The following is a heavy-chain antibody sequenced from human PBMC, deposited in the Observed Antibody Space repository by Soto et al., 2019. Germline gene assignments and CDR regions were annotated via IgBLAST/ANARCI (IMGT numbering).Heavy chain of an antibody. CDR2: INDDGDI. D-gene: IGHD3-10*01. CDR3: ARGLILWFGELSRRGGYYYYMDV. V-gene: IGHV4-34*01. CDR1: GGSFSGYQ. J-gene: IGHJ6*03. Sequence: QVQLQQWGAGLLKPSETLSLTCAVYGGSFSGYQWSWIRQTPGKGLEWIGGINDDGDINYNPSLKSRVTILVDSPKKQISLRLSSVTAADTAVYYCARGLILWFGELSRRGGYYYYMDVWGKGTPVTVSS.